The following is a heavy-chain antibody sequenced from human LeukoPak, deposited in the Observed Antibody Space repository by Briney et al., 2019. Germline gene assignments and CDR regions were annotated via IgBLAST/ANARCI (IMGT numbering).Heavy chain of an antibody. CDR2: INPYSGNT. J-gene: IGHJ4*02. D-gene: IGHD3-22*01. CDR3: ARQYFYYDSRGYSYPYYFDC. V-gene: IGHV1-18*01. CDR1: GYTLTSYG. Sequence: ASVKVSCKASGYTLTSYGIIWVRQAPGRGLECMGWINPYSGNTNYAQKLRGRVTMTTDTSTSTAYMELRSLRSDDTAVYYCARQYFYYDSRGYSYPYYFDCWGQGTLVTVCS.